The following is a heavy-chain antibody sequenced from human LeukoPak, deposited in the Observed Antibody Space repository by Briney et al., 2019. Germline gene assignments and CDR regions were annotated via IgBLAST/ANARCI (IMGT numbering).Heavy chain of an antibody. CDR2: IWYDGSNK. CDR3: ARDPSIAARPDYFDY. CDR1: GFTFSSYG. Sequence: TGGSLRLSCAASGFTFSSYGMHWVRQAPGKGLEWVAVIWYDGSNKYYADSVKGRFTISRDNSKNTLYLQMNSLRAEDTAVYYCARDPSIAARPDYFDYWGQGTLVTVPS. J-gene: IGHJ4*02. V-gene: IGHV3-33*01. D-gene: IGHD6-6*01.